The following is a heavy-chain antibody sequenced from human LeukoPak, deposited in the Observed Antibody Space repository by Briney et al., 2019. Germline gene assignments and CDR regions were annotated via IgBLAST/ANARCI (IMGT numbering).Heavy chain of an antibody. CDR3: ARSITGTTPGAFDI. CDR2: ISAYNGNT. CDR1: GYTFTSYG. D-gene: IGHD1-7*01. J-gene: IGHJ3*02. Sequence: GASVKVSCKASGYTFTSYGISWVRQAPGQGLEWMGWISAYNGNTNYAQKLQGRVTMTTDTSTSTAYMGLRSLRSDDTAVYYCARSITGTTPGAFDIWGQGTMVTVSS. V-gene: IGHV1-18*01.